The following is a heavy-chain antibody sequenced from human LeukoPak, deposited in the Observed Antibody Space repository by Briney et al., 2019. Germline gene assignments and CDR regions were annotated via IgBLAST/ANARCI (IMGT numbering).Heavy chain of an antibody. J-gene: IGHJ3*01. CDR2: XXXXXDGGTT. CDR3: VRDQYCASSSCPGAFDL. Sequence: GGSLRLSCAASGFSINYDWMSWVRQAPGKGLXXXXXXXXXXDGGTTEYAAPVKGRLTISRDDSRNTLYLQMSSLKSEDTAVYYCVRDQYCASSSCPGAFDLWGQGTVVTVSS. D-gene: IGHD2-2*01. V-gene: IGHV3-15*01. CDR1: GFSINYDW.